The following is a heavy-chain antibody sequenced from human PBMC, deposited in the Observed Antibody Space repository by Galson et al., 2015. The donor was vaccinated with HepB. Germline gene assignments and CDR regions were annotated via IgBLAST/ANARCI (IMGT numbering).Heavy chain of an antibody. Sequence: SLRLSCAASGFPFSSYSMNWVRQAPGKGLEWVANINQDGSERYYVDSVKGRFTISGDNAKNSLYLQMNSLRAEDTALYYCARGSQLKGVPAAFGLGYWGQGTLVSVSS. CDR3: ARGSQLKGVPAAFGLGY. CDR1: GFPFSSYS. CDR2: INQDGSER. D-gene: IGHD2-2*01. J-gene: IGHJ4*02. V-gene: IGHV3-7*03.